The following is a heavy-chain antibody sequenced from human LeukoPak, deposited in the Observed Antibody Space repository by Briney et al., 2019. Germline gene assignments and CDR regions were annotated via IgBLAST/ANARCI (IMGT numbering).Heavy chain of an antibody. CDR2: IIPIFGTA. D-gene: IGHD6-19*01. V-gene: IGHV1-69*13. CDR1: GGTFSSYA. CDR3: ARAQGYSSGWYRD. Sequence: WASVKVSCKATGGTFSSYAISWVRQAPGQGLEWMGGIIPIFGTANYAQKFQGRVTITADESTSTAYMELSSLRSEDTAVYYCARAQGYSSGWYRDWGQGTLVTVSS. J-gene: IGHJ4*02.